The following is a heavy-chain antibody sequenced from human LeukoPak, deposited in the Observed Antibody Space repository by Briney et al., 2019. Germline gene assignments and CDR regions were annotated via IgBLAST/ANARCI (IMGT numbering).Heavy chain of an antibody. Sequence: SETLSLTCTVSGGSISSYYWSWIRQPPGKGLEWIGYICYSGSTNYNPSLKSRVTISVDTSKNQFSLKLSSVTAADTAVYYCARDTEFSLWGQGTLVTVSS. V-gene: IGHV4-59*01. D-gene: IGHD3-10*01. J-gene: IGHJ4*02. CDR3: ARDTEFSL. CDR2: ICYSGST. CDR1: GGSISSYY.